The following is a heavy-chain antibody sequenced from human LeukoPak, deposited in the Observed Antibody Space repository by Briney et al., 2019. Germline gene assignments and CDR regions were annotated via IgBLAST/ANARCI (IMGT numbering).Heavy chain of an antibody. D-gene: IGHD2-2*01. CDR2: INPNSGGT. V-gene: IGHV1-2*02. Sequence: ASVKVSCKASGSTFTSYYMHWVRLAPGQGLEWMGWINPNSGGTNYAQKFQGRVSMTRDTSISTAYMELSRLRSDDTAVYYCARDFYEVVPAGCDYWGQGTLVTVSS. CDR3: ARDFYEVVPAGCDY. J-gene: IGHJ4*02. CDR1: GSTFTSYY.